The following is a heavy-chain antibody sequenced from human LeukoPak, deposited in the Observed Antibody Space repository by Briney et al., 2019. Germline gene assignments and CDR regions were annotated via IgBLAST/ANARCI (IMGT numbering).Heavy chain of an antibody. V-gene: IGHV7-4-1*02. J-gene: IGHJ5*02. Sequence: ASVKVSCKASGYTFTTYAMNWVRQAPGQGLEWMGWINTNTGNPTYAQGFTGRFVFSLDTSVSTAYLQISSLKAEDTAVYYCARDPGSSWRYNWFDPWGQGTLVTVSS. CDR1: GYTFTTYA. D-gene: IGHD6-13*01. CDR3: ARDPGSSWRYNWFDP. CDR2: INTNTGNP.